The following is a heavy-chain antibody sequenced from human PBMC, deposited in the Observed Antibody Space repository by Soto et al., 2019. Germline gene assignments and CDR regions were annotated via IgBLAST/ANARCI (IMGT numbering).Heavy chain of an antibody. CDR1: GGSISSSTYY. D-gene: IGHD3-10*01. CDR2: IYYSGNT. Sequence: QLQLQESGPGLVKPSETLSLTCTVSGGSISSSTYYWGWIHQPPGKGLEWIGSIYYSGNTYYNPSLKRRVTVSVDTSKSQFSLKLTSVTAADTAVYYCARVSMVRGVSKDYYFDYWGQGTLVTVSS. J-gene: IGHJ4*02. V-gene: IGHV4-39*01. CDR3: ARVSMVRGVSKDYYFDY.